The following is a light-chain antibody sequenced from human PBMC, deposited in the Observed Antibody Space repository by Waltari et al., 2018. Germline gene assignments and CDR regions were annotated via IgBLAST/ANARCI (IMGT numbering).Light chain of an antibody. CDR2: DAS. V-gene: IGKV3-11*01. Sequence: ESVLTQSAATLSLSPGERASLSCRASQCLGNFLACYQQKPGQAPRLLVYDASKRATGVPVRFSGRGSGTDFTLTISNLGPEDFAVYVCQQYSNWPPTFGGGTTVEIK. CDR3: QQYSNWPPT. CDR1: QCLGNF. J-gene: IGKJ4*01.